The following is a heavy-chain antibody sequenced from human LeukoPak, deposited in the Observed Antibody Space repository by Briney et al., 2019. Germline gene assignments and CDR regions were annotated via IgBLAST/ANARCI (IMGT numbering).Heavy chain of an antibody. D-gene: IGHD3-22*01. V-gene: IGHV3-11*01. Sequence: GGSLRLSCAASGFTFSDYYMSWIRQAPGKGLEWVSYISSSGSTIYYADSVKGRFTISRDNAKNSLYLQMNSLRAEDTAVCYCARDYYDSSGYFPLGGQGTLVTVSS. CDR2: ISSSGSTI. CDR1: GFTFSDYY. CDR3: ARDYYDSSGYFPL. J-gene: IGHJ4*02.